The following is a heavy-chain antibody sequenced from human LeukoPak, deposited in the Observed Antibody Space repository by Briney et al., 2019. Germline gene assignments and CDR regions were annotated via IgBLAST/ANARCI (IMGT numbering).Heavy chain of an antibody. D-gene: IGHD6-19*01. V-gene: IGHV3-66*01. CDR3: ARDLGYSSGWYRDY. CDR2: IYSGGST. J-gene: IGHJ4*02. Sequence: GGSLRLSCAASGFTFSSYWMSWVRQAPGKGLEWVSVIYSGGSTYYADSVKGRFTISRDNSKNTLYLQMNSLRAEDTAVYYCARDLGYSSGWYRDYWGQGTLVTVSS. CDR1: GFTFSSYW.